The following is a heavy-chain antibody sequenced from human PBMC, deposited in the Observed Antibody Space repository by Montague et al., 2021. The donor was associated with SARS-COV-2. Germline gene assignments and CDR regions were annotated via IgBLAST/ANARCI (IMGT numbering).Heavy chain of an antibody. CDR2: IYHSGST. D-gene: IGHD5-12*01. Sequence: SETLSLTCTVSGYSISTGYYWGWIRQPPGKGLEWIGTIYHSGSTYFNPSLKSRVTISVDTSKNQFSLNLSSVTAAGTAVYYCAKVDGSHDTFDILGRGSMVSVST. CDR1: GYSISTGYY. V-gene: IGHV4-38-2*02. J-gene: IGHJ3*02. CDR3: AKVDGSHDTFDI.